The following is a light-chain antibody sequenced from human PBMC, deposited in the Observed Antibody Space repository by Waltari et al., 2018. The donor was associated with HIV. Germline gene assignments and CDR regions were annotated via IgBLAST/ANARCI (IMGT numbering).Light chain of an antibody. J-gene: IGLJ3*02. Sequence: QSALTQPPSASGSLGQSVTISCSGTRTDVGHYNYVSWYQQHPGKAPKLIIYELNKRPSGVPDRFSGSKSGNTASLTVSGLQAEDEGDYYCSSYSGINDVGVFGGGTKLTVL. CDR1: RTDVGHYNY. CDR2: ELN. V-gene: IGLV2-8*01. CDR3: SSYSGINDVGV.